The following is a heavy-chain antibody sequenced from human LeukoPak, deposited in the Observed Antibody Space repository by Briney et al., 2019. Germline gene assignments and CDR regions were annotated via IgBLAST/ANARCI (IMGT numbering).Heavy chain of an antibody. Sequence: GGSLRLSCAASGFTFSSYWMSWVRQAPGKGLEGVANIKQDGSEKYYVDSVKGRFTISRDNAKNSLYLQLNSLSAEDTAVYYCARLMYDYGSGNYLYWGQGTLVTVSS. J-gene: IGHJ4*02. D-gene: IGHD3-10*01. V-gene: IGHV3-7*01. CDR2: IKQDGSEK. CDR1: GFTFSSYW. CDR3: ARLMYDYGSGNYLY.